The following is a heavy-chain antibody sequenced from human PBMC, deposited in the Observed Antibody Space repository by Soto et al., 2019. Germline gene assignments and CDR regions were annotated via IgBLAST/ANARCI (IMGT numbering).Heavy chain of an antibody. CDR1: GYIFTNFY. Sequence: QVQLVQPGAEVKKPGASVKFSCKASGYIFTNFYIHWVRQAPGQGLEWIGIINPNGGSTNSAQNFQGRLTMTRDTSTSTVYMDLSSLRSDDTAVYYCTSGLASGDYWGQGTLITVSS. CDR3: TSGLASGDY. D-gene: IGHD6-6*01. CDR2: INPNGGST. V-gene: IGHV1-46*03. J-gene: IGHJ4*02.